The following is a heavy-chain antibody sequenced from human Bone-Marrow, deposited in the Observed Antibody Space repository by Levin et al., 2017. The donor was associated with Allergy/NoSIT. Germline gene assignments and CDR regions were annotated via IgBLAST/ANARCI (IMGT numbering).Heavy chain of an antibody. CDR1: SGFTFSIYA. V-gene: IGHV3-23*01. CDR2: ISGGGDST. D-gene: IGHD3-16*02. J-gene: IGHJ4*02. Sequence: PGGSLRLSCAASSGFTFSIYAMSWVRQAPGKGLEWVSAISGGGDSTYYADSVKGRFTISRDNSKNTMYLQMNSLRAEDTAVYYCAKRGGELSLDFLFYYFDFWGQGTLVTVSS. CDR3: AKRGGELSLDFLFYYFDF.